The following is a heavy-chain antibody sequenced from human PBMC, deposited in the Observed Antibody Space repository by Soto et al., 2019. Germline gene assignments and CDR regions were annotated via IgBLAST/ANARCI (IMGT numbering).Heavy chain of an antibody. CDR2: FSAYNGNT. CDR3: ARVQIVGVVYYYYMHV. Sequence: ASVKVSCKASGYTFTSYGISWGRQAPRQGLEWMGWFSAYNGNTNYAQKRQGRVTMTTDTSTSTAYMELRSLRSDDTAVYYCARVQIVGVVYYYYMHVWGTGTTVTVSS. V-gene: IGHV1-18*01. J-gene: IGHJ6*03. CDR1: GYTFTSYG. D-gene: IGHD3-3*01.